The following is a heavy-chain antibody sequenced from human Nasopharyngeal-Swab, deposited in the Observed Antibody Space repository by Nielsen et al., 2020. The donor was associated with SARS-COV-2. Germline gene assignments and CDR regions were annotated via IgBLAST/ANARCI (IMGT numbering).Heavy chain of an antibody. CDR2: ISYDGSNK. V-gene: IGHV3-30*03. CDR1: GFTFSSYG. J-gene: IGHJ5*02. Sequence: GESLKISCVASGFTFSSYGMHWVRQAPGKGLEWVAVISYDGSNKYYADSVKGRFTISRDNSKNTLYLQMNSLRAEDTAVYYCARDLPPVGCSGGSCYSPWGQGTLVTVSS. CDR3: ARDLPPVGCSGGSCYSP. D-gene: IGHD2-15*01.